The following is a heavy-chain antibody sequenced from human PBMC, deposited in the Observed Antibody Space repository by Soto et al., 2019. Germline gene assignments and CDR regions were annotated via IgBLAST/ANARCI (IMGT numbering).Heavy chain of an antibody. CDR2: ISYEGKVQ. CDR3: AKETQLYVSGSTDC. D-gene: IGHD3-10*01. CDR1: GFIFSNYG. V-gene: IGHV3-30*18. Sequence: QVQLVESGGGVVQPGRSLRLSCAASGFIFSNYGMHWVRQAPGKGLEWVAVISYEGKVQYYADSVKGRFTVSRDNYKNTMNLQMNSLKTEVTAVYFCAKETQLYVSGSTDCWGQGTLFTVSS. J-gene: IGHJ4*02.